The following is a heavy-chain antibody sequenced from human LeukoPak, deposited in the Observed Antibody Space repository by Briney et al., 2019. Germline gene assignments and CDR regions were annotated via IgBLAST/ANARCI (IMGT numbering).Heavy chain of an antibody. D-gene: IGHD5-24*01. CDR2: CNHSGIT. CDR1: GGSFGSHY. CDR3: AIFFVDMTTIHDF. Sequence: SGTLSLTCGVYGGSFGSHYWIWVRQPPGKGLEWIGECNHSGITNYNPSLKSRVTISIDTSENQFSLRLSSVTAADTAVYYCAIFFVDMTTIHDFWGQGTLVTVSS. V-gene: IGHV4-34*01. J-gene: IGHJ4*02.